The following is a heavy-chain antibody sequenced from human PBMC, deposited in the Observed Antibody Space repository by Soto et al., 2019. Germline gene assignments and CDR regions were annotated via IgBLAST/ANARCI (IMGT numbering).Heavy chain of an antibody. CDR3: ASAPDYGDSYYFDY. D-gene: IGHD4-17*01. V-gene: IGHV1-18*01. CDR1: GYTFTSYG. J-gene: IGHJ4*02. Sequence: ASVKVSCKASGYTFTSYGISWVRQAPGQGLEWMGWISAYNGNTNYAQKLRGRVTMTTDTSTSTAYMELRSLRSDDTAVYYCASAPDYGDSYYFDYWGQGTLVTVSS. CDR2: ISAYNGNT.